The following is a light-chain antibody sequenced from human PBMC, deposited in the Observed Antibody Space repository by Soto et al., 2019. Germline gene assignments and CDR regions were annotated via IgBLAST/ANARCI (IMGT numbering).Light chain of an antibody. V-gene: IGKV1-5*03. CDR1: QSISSW. Sequence: DIQMTQSPSTLSASVGDRVTITCRASQSISSWLAWYQQKPGKAPKLLIYKASSLESGVPSRFSGSGSGTEFTLTISSLQPDDFATYCCQQYNSYMYTFGQGTKLEFK. J-gene: IGKJ2*01. CDR2: KAS. CDR3: QQYNSYMYT.